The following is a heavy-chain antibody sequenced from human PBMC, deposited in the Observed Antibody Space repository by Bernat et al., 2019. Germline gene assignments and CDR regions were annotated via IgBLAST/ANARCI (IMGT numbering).Heavy chain of an antibody. CDR3: ARDQGQLWPARKSNYYYYGMDV. J-gene: IGHJ6*02. Sequence: QVQLVESGGGVVQPGRSLRLSCAASGFTFSNYAMHWVRQAPGKGLEWVAVISYDGSNKYYADSVKGRFTISRDNSKNTLYLQMNSLRAEDTAVYYCARDQGQLWPARKSNYYYYGMDVWGQGTTVTVSS. D-gene: IGHD5-18*01. CDR2: ISYDGSNK. V-gene: IGHV3-30-3*01. CDR1: GFTFSNYA.